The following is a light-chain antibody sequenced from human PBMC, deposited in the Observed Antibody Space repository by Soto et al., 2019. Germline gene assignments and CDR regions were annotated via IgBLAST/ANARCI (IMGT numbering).Light chain of an antibody. V-gene: IGKV3-20*01. CDR1: QSVSSTY. Sequence: EIVLTQSPGTLSLSPGERATLSCRASQSVSSTYLAWYQHKPGQAPRLLIYGVSDRATGIPDRFSGSGSGTDFTLTISRLAPEDFAVYYCQQYADSRPLTLGGGTKVDIK. CDR3: QQYADSRPLT. CDR2: GVS. J-gene: IGKJ4*01.